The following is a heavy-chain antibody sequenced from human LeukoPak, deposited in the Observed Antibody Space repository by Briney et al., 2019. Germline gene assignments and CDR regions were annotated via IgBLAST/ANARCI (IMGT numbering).Heavy chain of an antibody. D-gene: IGHD3-22*01. CDR3: AKRGYYYDSSAYYYFDY. CDR1: GFTFSSNA. CDR2: ISHNGGST. Sequence: GGSLRLSCSASGFTFSSNAMYWVRQAPGKGLEYVSAISHNGGSTYYADTVKGRFTISRDNSMDTLYLQMNSLRAEDTAAYYCAKRGYYYDSSAYYYFDYWGQGTLVTVSS. J-gene: IGHJ4*02. V-gene: IGHV3-64*04.